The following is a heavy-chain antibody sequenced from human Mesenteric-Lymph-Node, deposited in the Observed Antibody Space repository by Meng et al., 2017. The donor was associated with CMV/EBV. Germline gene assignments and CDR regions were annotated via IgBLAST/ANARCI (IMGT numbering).Heavy chain of an antibody. V-gene: IGHV3-48*04. CDR3: ARDHSCSSTPCYRWFDP. D-gene: IGHD2-2*02. CDR2: ISSSSSSI. Sequence: GESLKISCAASGFTFSGYSMNWVRQAPGKGLEWISYISSSSSSIYYADSVKGRFTVSRDNAKNSLYLQMNSLRAEDTAVYYCARDHSCSSTPCYRWFDPWGQGTLVTVSS. J-gene: IGHJ5*02. CDR1: GFTFSGYS.